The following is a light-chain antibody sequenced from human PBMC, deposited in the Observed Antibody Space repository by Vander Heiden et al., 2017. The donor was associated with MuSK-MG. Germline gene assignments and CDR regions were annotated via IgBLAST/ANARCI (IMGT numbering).Light chain of an antibody. CDR1: IAGNEY. CDR3: QAWYSSSPE. CDR2: QNN. Sequence: SYDLTQPPQVSVSPGQPASITCPGVIAGNEYACWYQQSPDQSPVRVLFQNNKQPSGIPERFSGSYSGTTATLTISGTKTVDEADYYCQAWYSSSPEFDGGTKLTVL. V-gene: IGLV3-1*01. J-gene: IGLJ3*02.